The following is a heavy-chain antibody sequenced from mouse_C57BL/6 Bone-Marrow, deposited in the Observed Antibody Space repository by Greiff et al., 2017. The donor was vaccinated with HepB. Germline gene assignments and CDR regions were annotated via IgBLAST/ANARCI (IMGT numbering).Heavy chain of an antibody. D-gene: IGHD2-1*01. V-gene: IGHV1-54*01. CDR3: AREGYGNYWFAY. J-gene: IGHJ3*01. CDR2: INPGSGGT. Sequence: VQLQQSGAELVRPGTSVKVSCKASGYAFTNYLIEWVKQRPGQGLEWIGVINPGSGGTNYNEKFKGKATLTADKSSSTAYMQLSSLTSEDSAVYFCAREGYGNYWFAYWGQGTLFTVSA. CDR1: GYAFTNYL.